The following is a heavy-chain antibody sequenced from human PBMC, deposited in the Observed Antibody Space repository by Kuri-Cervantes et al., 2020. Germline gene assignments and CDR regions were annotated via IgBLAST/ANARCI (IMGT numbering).Heavy chain of an antibody. V-gene: IGHV3-43*01. D-gene: IGHD1-26*01. CDR1: GFTFSNAW. Sequence: GESLKISCAASGFTFSNAWMSWVRQAPGKGLEWVSLISWDGGSTYYADSVKGRFTISRDNSKNSLYLQMNSLRTEDTALYYCAKDEGGSYLDYWGQGTLVTVSS. CDR2: ISWDGGST. CDR3: AKDEGGSYLDY. J-gene: IGHJ4*02.